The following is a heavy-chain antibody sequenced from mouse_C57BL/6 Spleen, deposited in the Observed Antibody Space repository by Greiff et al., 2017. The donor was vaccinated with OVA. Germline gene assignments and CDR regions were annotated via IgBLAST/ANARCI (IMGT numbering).Heavy chain of an antibody. V-gene: IGHV14-4*01. CDR1: GFNIKDDY. CDR3: TTVVGDY. Sequence: DVKLVESGAELVRPGASVKLSCTASGFNIKDDYMHWVKQRPEQGLEWIGWIDPENGDTEYASKFQGKATITADTSSNTAYLQLSSLTSEDTAVYYCTTVVGDYWGQGPTLTVSS. J-gene: IGHJ2*01. CDR2: IDPENGDT. D-gene: IGHD1-1*01.